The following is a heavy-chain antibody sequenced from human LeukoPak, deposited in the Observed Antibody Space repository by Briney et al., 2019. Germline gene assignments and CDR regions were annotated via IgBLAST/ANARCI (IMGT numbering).Heavy chain of an antibody. CDR1: GYTFTSYA. Sequence: ASVKVSCKASGYTFTSYAMNWVRQAPGQGLEWMGWINTNTGNPTYAQGFTGRFVFSLDTSVSTAYLQISSLKAEDTAVYYCARGSPGIAVAGYGMDVWGQGTTVTVSS. V-gene: IGHV7-4-1*02. D-gene: IGHD6-19*01. CDR2: INTNTGNP. CDR3: ARGSPGIAVAGYGMDV. J-gene: IGHJ6*02.